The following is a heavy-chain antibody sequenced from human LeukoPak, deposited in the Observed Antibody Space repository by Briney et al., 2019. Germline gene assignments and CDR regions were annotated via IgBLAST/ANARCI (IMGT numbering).Heavy chain of an antibody. CDR3: AKVLLRKNYYYYGMDV. J-gene: IGHJ6*02. D-gene: IGHD3-22*01. CDR1: GFTFEDYA. Sequence: SLRLSCAASGFTFEDYAMHWGRQAPGKGVEWVSGISWSSGSIGYADSVKGRFTISRDNAKTSLYLQMNSLRAEDTALYYCAKVLLRKNYYYYGMDVWGQGTTVTVSS. V-gene: IGHV3-9*01. CDR2: ISWSSGSI.